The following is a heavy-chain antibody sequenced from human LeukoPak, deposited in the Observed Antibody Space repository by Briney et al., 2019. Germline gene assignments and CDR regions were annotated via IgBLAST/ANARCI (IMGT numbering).Heavy chain of an antibody. V-gene: IGHV3-21*01. J-gene: IGHJ4*02. CDR2: ISSSSYT. CDR3: ARDYENLTGSKTRFHY. D-gene: IGHD3-9*01. CDR1: GFTFSSYS. Sequence: PGGSLRLSCAASGFTFSSYSMNWVRQAPGKGLEWVSCISSSSYTYYANSVKGRFTISRDNAKNSLYLQMNSLRAEDTAVYYCARDYENLTGSKTRFHYWGQGTLVTVSS.